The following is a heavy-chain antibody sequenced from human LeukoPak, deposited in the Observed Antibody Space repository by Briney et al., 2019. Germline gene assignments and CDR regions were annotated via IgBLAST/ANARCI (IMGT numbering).Heavy chain of an antibody. CDR1: GFTFSSYW. Sequence: GGSLRLSCAASGFTFSSYWMNWARQAPGKGLEWVASINHNGNVNYYVDSVKGRFTISRDNAKNSLYLQMSNLRAEDTAVYYCAKQLGYCSDGSCYFPYWGQGTLVTVSS. V-gene: IGHV3-7*03. CDR3: AKQLGYCSDGSCYFPY. J-gene: IGHJ4*02. CDR2: INHNGNVN. D-gene: IGHD2-15*01.